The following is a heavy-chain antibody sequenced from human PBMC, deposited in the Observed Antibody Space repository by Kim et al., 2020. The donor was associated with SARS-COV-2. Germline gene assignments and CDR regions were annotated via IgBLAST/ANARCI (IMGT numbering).Heavy chain of an antibody. CDR2: VYYMGDT. V-gene: IGHV4-61*01. Sequence: SETLSLTCTVSGDSVSSGSYYWSWVRQPPGKGLEWIGNVYYMGDTNYNPSLKSRVTMSVDTSKNQFSLEVTSLTAADTAVYYCARESTAGSFSFDFDSWGQGTPGGVSS. J-gene: IGHJ5*01. D-gene: IGHD1-26*01. CDR1: GDSVSSGSYY. CDR3: ARESTAGSFSFDFDS.